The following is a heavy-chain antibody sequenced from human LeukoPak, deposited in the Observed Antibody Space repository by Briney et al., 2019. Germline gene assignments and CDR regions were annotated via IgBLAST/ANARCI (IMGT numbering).Heavy chain of an antibody. D-gene: IGHD3-10*01. Sequence: TLSLTCTVSGGSISSSSYYWGWIRQPAGKGLEWIGRIYTSGSTNYNPSLKSRVTISVDTSKNQFSLKLSSVTAADTAVYYCARDRGHYYYYMDVWGKGTTVTISS. CDR3: ARDRGHYYYYMDV. V-gene: IGHV4-61*02. J-gene: IGHJ6*03. CDR2: IYTSGST. CDR1: GGSISSSSYY.